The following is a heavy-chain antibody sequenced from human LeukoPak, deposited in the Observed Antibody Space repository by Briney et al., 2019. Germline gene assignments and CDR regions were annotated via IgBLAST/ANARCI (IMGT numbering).Heavy chain of an antibody. CDR3: ARAYGGNSVDY. CDR2: INPNSGGT. V-gene: IGHV1-2*02. J-gene: IGHJ4*02. CDR1: GYTFTSYY. D-gene: IGHD4-23*01. Sequence: ASVKVSCKASGYTFTSYYMHWVRQAPGQGLEWMGWINPNSGGTNYAQKFQGRVTMTRDTSISTAYMELSRLRSDDTAMYYCARAYGGNSVDYWGQGTLVTVSS.